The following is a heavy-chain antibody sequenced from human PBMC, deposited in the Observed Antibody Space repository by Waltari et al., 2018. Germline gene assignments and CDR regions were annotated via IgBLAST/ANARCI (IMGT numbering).Heavy chain of an antibody. CDR3: ARDKPGFGELDY. D-gene: IGHD3-10*01. J-gene: IGHJ4*02. V-gene: IGHV1-2*06. Sequence: QVQLVQSGAEVKKPGASVKVSCKASGYTFTGYYMHWVRQAPGQGLEWMGRINPNSGGTNYAQKFQDRVTMTMDTSNSTAYMELSRLRSDDTAVYYCARDKPGFGELDYWGQGTLVTVSS. CDR2: INPNSGGT. CDR1: GYTFTGYY.